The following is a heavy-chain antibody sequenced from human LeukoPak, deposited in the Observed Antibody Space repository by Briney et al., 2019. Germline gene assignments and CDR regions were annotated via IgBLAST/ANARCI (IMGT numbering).Heavy chain of an antibody. CDR2: ISAYNGNT. D-gene: IGHD4-17*01. CDR3: ARNHGDYANSGRLNYYYYYMDV. CDR1: GYTFTSYG. J-gene: IGHJ6*03. V-gene: IGHV1-18*01. Sequence: ASVKVSCKASGYTFTSYGISWVRQAPGQGLEWMGWISAYNGNTNYAQKLQGRVTMTTDTSTSTAYMELRSLRSDDTAVYYCARNHGDYANSGRLNYYYYYMDVWGKGTTVTVSS.